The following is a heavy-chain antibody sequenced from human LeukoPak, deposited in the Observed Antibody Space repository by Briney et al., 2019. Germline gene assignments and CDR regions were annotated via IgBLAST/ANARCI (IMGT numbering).Heavy chain of an antibody. J-gene: IGHJ4*02. CDR2: IKQDGSEK. D-gene: IGHD3-22*01. CDR3: ARAPWYYDSSGIDY. CDR1: GFTFSSYA. V-gene: IGHV3-7*04. Sequence: PGGSLRLSCAASGFTFSSYAMHWVRQAPGKGLEWVANIKQDGSEKYYVDSVKGRFTISRDNAKNSLYLQMNSLRAEDTAVYYCARAPWYYDSSGIDYWGQGTLVTVSS.